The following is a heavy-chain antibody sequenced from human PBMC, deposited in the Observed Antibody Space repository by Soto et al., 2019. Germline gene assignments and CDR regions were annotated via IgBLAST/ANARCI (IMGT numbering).Heavy chain of an antibody. CDR2: ITWNSRVL. Sequence: GGSLRLSCVVTGLNFDDFAMHWVRQAPGKGLEWVSGITWNSRVLAYADSVKGRFTISRDNARNSLYLQMDSLRDEDTALYYCAKGRYDFWSPHYFDSWGQGTLVTVSS. D-gene: IGHD3-3*01. CDR1: GLNFDDFA. J-gene: IGHJ4*02. V-gene: IGHV3-9*01. CDR3: AKGRYDFWSPHYFDS.